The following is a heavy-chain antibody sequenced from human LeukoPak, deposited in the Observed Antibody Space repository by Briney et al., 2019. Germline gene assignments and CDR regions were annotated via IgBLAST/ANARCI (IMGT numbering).Heavy chain of an antibody. D-gene: IGHD6-13*01. CDR3: ARVSSSSWWALDY. J-gene: IGHJ4*02. Sequence: GGSLRLSCAASGFTFSSYAMHWVRQAPGKGLEWVSHITRSSTTIYYADSVEGRFTVSRDNAKNTLYLQMNSLRAEDTAVYYCARVSSSSWWALDYWGQGTLVTVSS. CDR2: ITRSSTTI. V-gene: IGHV3-48*04. CDR1: GFTFSSYA.